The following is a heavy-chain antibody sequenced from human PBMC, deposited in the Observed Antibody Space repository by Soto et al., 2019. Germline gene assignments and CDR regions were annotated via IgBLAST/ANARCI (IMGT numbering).Heavy chain of an antibody. CDR3: ARGWQRVTGTYDY. CDR1: GASISSVGYY. V-gene: IGHV4-31*11. D-gene: IGHD1-20*01. Sequence: QVQLQESGPGLVKPSQTLSLTCAVSGASISSVGYYWHWIRKHPGKGMEWLGYIFDSGTTYYRPSIESRLSTSADTSNNQFSLRLTSVPAANTAVYYCARGWQRVTGTYDYWGQGTLVTLSS. CDR2: IFDSGTT. J-gene: IGHJ4*02.